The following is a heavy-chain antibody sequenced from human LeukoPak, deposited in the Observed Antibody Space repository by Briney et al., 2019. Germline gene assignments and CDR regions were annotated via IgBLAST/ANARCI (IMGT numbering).Heavy chain of an antibody. J-gene: IGHJ4*02. CDR1: GFTFSSYA. CDR2: ISGSGGST. D-gene: IGHD4-23*01. CDR3: AKDRRWGQPDY. Sequence: GASLRLSCAASGFTFSSYAMSGVGQAPGKGVEGVSAISGSGGSTYYADSVEGRFTISRDNSKNTLYLQMNSLRAEDTAVYYCAKDRRWGQPDYWGQGTLVTVSS. V-gene: IGHV3-23*01.